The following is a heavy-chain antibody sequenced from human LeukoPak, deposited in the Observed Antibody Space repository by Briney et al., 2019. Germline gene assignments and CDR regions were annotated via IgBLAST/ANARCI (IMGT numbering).Heavy chain of an antibody. Sequence: GGSLRLSCAASGFTFSSYWMTWVRQAPGKGLEWVANIKRDGSKKHYVDSMKGRFTISRDNSKNTLYLQMNSLRAEDTAVYYCARDLGWSYWGSDPKDDAFDIWGQGTVVTVSS. V-gene: IGHV3-7*01. CDR3: ARDLGWSYWGSDPKDDAFDI. CDR2: IKRDGSKK. D-gene: IGHD3-16*02. J-gene: IGHJ3*02. CDR1: GFTFSSYW.